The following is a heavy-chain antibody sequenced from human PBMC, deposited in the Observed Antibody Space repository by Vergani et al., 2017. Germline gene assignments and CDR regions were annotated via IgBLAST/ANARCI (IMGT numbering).Heavy chain of an antibody. D-gene: IGHD2-2*01. CDR1: GFTFSSYG. J-gene: IGHJ6*03. CDR2: IWYDGSNK. V-gene: IGHV3-33*01. CDR3: ARGSFGVVPAEDMDV. Sequence: QVQLVESGGGVVQPGRSLRLSCAASGFTFSSYGMHWVRQAPGKGLEWVAVIWYDGSNKYYADSVKGRFTISRDSSKNTLYLQMNSLRAEDTAVYYCARGSFGVVPAEDMDVWGKGTTVTVSS.